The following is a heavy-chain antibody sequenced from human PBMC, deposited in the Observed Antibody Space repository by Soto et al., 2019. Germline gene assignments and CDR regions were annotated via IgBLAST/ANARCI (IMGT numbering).Heavy chain of an antibody. Sequence: QVQLQESGPGLVKPSQTLSLTCTVSGGSISSGGYYWSWIRQHPGKGLEWIGYIYYRGSTYYIHYNGSTYTTPPLKSRVTISGDTSKNQFSLKLSSVTAADTAVYYCGRGGGTFGELFDYWGQGTLVTVSS. CDR3: GRGGGTFGELFDY. CDR1: GGSISSGGYY. D-gene: IGHD3-10*01. J-gene: IGHJ4*02. CDR2: IYYRGST. V-gene: IGHV4-31*03.